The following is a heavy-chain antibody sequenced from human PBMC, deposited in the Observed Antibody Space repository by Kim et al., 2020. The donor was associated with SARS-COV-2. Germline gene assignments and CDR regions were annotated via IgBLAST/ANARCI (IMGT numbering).Heavy chain of an antibody. D-gene: IGHD2-15*01. Sequence: GGSLRLSCSASGFTFTTYWMSWVRQAPGKGLEWVARINQDGSERLYVDSVKGRFTISRDNARDSLYLQLNSLRDEDTAVYYCTRGESTWWYDEFEYWGQG. J-gene: IGHJ4*02. CDR2: INQDGSER. CDR3: TRGESTWWYDEFEY. CDR1: GFTFTTYW. V-gene: IGHV3-7*03.